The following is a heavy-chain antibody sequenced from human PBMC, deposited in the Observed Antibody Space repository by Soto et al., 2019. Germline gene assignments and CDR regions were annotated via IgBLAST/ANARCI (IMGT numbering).Heavy chain of an antibody. CDR1: GFSLSAHGVG. J-gene: IGHJ4*02. D-gene: IGHD4-17*01. Sequence: QITLKESGPPLVKPTQTLTLTYTFSGFSLSAHGVGVGWIRQPPGKALEWLALIYWDDDKRYSPSLKSRLTITKDTSKNQVVLTMTNMVPVDTATYFCAHSDYGDYFDYWGQGTLVTVSS. CDR2: IYWDDDK. CDR3: AHSDYGDYFDY. V-gene: IGHV2-5*02.